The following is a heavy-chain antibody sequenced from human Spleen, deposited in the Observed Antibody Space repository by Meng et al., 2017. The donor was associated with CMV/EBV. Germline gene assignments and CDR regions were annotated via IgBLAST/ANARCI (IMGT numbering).Heavy chain of an antibody. V-gene: IGHV4-61*01. D-gene: IGHD4-23*01. CDR1: GGSVSSGSYY. Sequence: GSLRLSCTVSGGSVSSGSYYWSWIRQPPGKGLEWIGYIYYSGSTNYNPSLKSRVTISVDTSKNQFFLKLNSVTAADTAVYYCARTNSGYYFDYWGQGTVVTVSS. CDR2: IYYSGST. J-gene: IGHJ4*02. CDR3: ARTNSGYYFDY.